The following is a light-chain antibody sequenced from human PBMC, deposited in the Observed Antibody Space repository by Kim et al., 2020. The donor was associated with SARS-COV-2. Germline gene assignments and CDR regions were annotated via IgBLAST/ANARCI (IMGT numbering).Light chain of an antibody. CDR2: KDS. CDR1: ALPKQY. V-gene: IGLV3-25*03. CDR3: QSADSSGTYGV. Sequence: SPGQTARITCSGDALPKQYAYWYQQKPGQAPVLGIYKDSERPSGIPERVSGSSSGTTVTLTISGVQAEDEADYYCQSADSSGTYGVFGGGTQLTVL. J-gene: IGLJ3*02.